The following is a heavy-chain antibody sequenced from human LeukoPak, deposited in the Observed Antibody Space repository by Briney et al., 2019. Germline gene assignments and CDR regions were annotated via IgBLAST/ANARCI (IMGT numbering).Heavy chain of an antibody. CDR2: IYTSVST. V-gene: IGHV4-61*02. CDR3: ARDSKDTAMSRTMDV. Sequence: SQTLPLTCTVPRGSISSGSYYSTWIRQPAGKGLEWSGRIYTSVSTNYNPSLKSRFTISVDTSKNQFSLKLSSVTAADTAVYYCARDSKDTAMSRTMDVWGKGTTVTVSS. D-gene: IGHD5-18*01. J-gene: IGHJ6*03. CDR1: RGSISSGSYY.